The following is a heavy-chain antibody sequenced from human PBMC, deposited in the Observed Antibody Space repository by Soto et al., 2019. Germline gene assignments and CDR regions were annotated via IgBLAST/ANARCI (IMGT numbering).Heavy chain of an antibody. CDR2: ISANGVTT. D-gene: IGHD2-21*02. J-gene: IGHJ1*01. CDR1: GFTFSSYT. V-gene: IGHV3-23*01. Sequence: GGSLRLSCAASGFTFSSYTMTWVRQAPGKGLEWVSAISANGVTTNYADSVKGRFTISRDNSKNTLYVQMNSLRAEDTAVYYCTKGRDAPEYFQDWGQGTLVTVSS. CDR3: TKGRDAPEYFQD.